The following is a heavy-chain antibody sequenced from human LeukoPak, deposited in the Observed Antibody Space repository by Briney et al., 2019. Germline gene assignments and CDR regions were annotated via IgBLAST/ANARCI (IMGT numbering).Heavy chain of an antibody. D-gene: IGHD1-26*01. CDR3: GIHFRNVWHVRE. J-gene: IGHJ4*02. Sequence: PGGSLRLSCVASGFTFNTYSMHWVRQAPGKGLDWVAVLSFDGDEKHYADSVKGRFTISRDNSENTLHLEMNNLRHDDTANCARGIHFRNVWHVREWGQGTLLTVSS. CDR2: LSFDGDEK. V-gene: IGHV3-30-3*01. CDR1: GFTFNTYS.